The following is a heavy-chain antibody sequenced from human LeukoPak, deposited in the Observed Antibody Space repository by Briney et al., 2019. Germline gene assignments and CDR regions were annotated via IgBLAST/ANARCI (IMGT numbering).Heavy chain of an antibody. CDR1: GFTFSSYA. J-gene: IGHJ4*02. V-gene: IGHV3-23*01. CDR2: VSGSGGST. CDR3: AKSKFLEWFYFGEY. D-gene: IGHD3-3*01. Sequence: GGSLRLSRAASGFTFSSYAMSWVRQAPGKGLEWVSAVSGSGGSTYYADSVKGRFTISRDNSKNTPYLQMNSLRAEDTAVYYCAKSKFLEWFYFGEYWGQGTLVTVSS.